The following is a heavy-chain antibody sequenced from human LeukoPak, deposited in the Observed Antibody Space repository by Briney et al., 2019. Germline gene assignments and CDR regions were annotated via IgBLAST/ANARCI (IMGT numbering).Heavy chain of an antibody. Sequence: GSLRLSCVASGFTFGKDWMSWVRPAPGEGLEWVANIKLDGSEKNYVDSVKGRFTISRDNTKNSLYLQMNSLRAEDTAVFYCARDQYDTWSRRGNFDSWGQGTLVTVSS. CDR2: IKLDGSEK. D-gene: IGHD3/OR15-3a*01. J-gene: IGHJ4*02. CDR3: ARDQYDTWSRRGNFDS. CDR1: GFTFGKDW. V-gene: IGHV3-7*03.